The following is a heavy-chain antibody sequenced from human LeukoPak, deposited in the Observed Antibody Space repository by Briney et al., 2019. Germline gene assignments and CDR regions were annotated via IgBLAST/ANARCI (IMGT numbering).Heavy chain of an antibody. D-gene: IGHD3-3*01. CDR3: ARDNYPTYYDFWSGYYSGLFRDSWFDP. J-gene: IGHJ5*02. V-gene: IGHV7-4-1*02. Sequence: GASVKVSCKASGYTFTSYAMNWVRQAPGQGLEWMGWINTNTGNPTYAQGFTGRFVFSLDTSVSTAYLQISSLKAEDTAVYYCARDNYPTYYDFWSGYYSGLFRDSWFDPWGQGTLVTVSS. CDR1: GYTFTSYA. CDR2: INTNTGNP.